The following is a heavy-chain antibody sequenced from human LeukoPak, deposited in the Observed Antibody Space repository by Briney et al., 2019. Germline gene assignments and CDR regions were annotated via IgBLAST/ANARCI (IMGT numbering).Heavy chain of an antibody. Sequence: PGGSLRLSCAASGFSFSDYWMSWVRQAPGEGLEWVANIKQDGSAKYYVDSVKGRFTISRDNAKNSLYLQMNSLRAEDTAVYYCVRDSIWWLTYWGQGTLVSVSS. D-gene: IGHD5-12*01. CDR2: IKQDGSAK. CDR1: GFSFSDYW. J-gene: IGHJ4*02. CDR3: VRDSIWWLTY. V-gene: IGHV3-7*01.